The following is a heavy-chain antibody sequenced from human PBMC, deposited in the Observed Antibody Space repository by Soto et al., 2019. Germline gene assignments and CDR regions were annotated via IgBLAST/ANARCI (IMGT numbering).Heavy chain of an antibody. V-gene: IGHV2-5*02. CDR3: ARALGSWGSYYFDH. Sequence: QITLKESGPTLVRPTQTLTLTCTVSGFSLDTWGVGVGWIRQPPGTAPEWLALIYWDDDKRYSPSLKNRLTITKDTSKNQVVLTVTNMDPVDTVTYSCARALGSWGSYYFDHWGQGTLVTVSS. CDR2: IYWDDDK. D-gene: IGHD3-16*01. CDR1: GFSLDTWGVG. J-gene: IGHJ4*02.